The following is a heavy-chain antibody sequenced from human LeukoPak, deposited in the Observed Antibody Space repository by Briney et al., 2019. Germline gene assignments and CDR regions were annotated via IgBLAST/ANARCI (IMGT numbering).Heavy chain of an antibody. CDR1: GYTFTGHY. Sequence: ASVKVSCKASGYTFTGHYMHWVRQAPGQGPEWMGWINPNSGGTNYAQKFQGRVTMTRDTSISTAYMELSRLRSDDTAVYYCALFDFWSGYHEYYFDYWGQGTLVTVSS. D-gene: IGHD3-3*01. CDR3: ALFDFWSGYHEYYFDY. CDR2: INPNSGGT. J-gene: IGHJ4*02. V-gene: IGHV1-2*02.